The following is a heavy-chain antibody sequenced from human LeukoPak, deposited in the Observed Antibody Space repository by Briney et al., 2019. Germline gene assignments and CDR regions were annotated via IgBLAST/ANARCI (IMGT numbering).Heavy chain of an antibody. Sequence: PGGSLRLSCAASGFTFCDYSMNWVRQAPGKGLEWVASVNTVSSYIYYADSMRGRFTISRDNAKNSLFLQMNSLRAEDTAVYYCARLRRNSDRSDFFYYYDHWGQGTLVTVSS. J-gene: IGHJ4*02. CDR2: VNTVSSYI. V-gene: IGHV3-21*01. D-gene: IGHD3-22*01. CDR3: ARLRRNSDRSDFFYYYDH. CDR1: GFTFCDYS.